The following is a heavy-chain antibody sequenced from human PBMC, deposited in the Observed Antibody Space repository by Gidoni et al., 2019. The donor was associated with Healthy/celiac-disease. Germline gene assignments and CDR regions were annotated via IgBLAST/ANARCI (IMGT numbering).Heavy chain of an antibody. CDR2: ISSSSSTI. CDR3: ARAFRDFWSGSNREDAFDI. Sequence: EVQLVESGGGLVQPGGSLRLSCAASGFTFSSYSMNWVRQAPGKGLEWVSYISSSSSTIYYADSVKGRFTISRDNAKNSLYLQMNSLRAEDTAVYYCARAFRDFWSGSNREDAFDIWGQGTMVTVSS. D-gene: IGHD3-3*01. V-gene: IGHV3-48*04. J-gene: IGHJ3*02. CDR1: GFTFSSYS.